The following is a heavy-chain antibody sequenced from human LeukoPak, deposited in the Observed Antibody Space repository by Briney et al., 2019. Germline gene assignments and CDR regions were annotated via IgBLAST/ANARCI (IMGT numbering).Heavy chain of an antibody. D-gene: IGHD3-10*01. J-gene: IGHJ4*01. Sequence: GGSLRLSCAASGFTLSSYSMNWVRQAPGKGLEWVSSISSSSSYIYYADSVKGRFTISRDNAKNSLYLQMNSLRAEDTAVYYCARDPMVRGLSYYFDYWGQGTLVTVS. V-gene: IGHV3-21*01. CDR3: ARDPMVRGLSYYFDY. CDR1: GFTLSSYS. CDR2: ISSSSSYI.